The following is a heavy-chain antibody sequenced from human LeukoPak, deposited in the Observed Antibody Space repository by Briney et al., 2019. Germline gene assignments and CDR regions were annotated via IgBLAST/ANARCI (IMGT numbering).Heavy chain of an antibody. CDR1: GFTFSSYG. J-gene: IGHJ6*02. Sequence: GRSLRLSCAASGFTFSSYGMHWVRQAPGKGLDWVAVISYDGSNKYYVDSVKGRFTISRDNSKNMLYLQTNSLRAEDTAVYYCARVDVVVPAAPTVPYGMDVWGQGTTVAVSS. V-gene: IGHV3-30*03. CDR3: ARVDVVVPAAPTVPYGMDV. CDR2: ISYDGSNK. D-gene: IGHD2-2*01.